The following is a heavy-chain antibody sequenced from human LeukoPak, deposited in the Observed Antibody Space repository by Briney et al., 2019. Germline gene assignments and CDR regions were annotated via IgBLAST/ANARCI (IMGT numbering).Heavy chain of an antibody. CDR1: GGSISSYF. Sequence: PSETLSLTCTVSGGSISSYFWSWIRQPAGKGLEWIGRIYTSGRTYHNPSLRSRVTISVDTSRTQFSLKLSSVTAADTAVYCCASGHYPFEYWGQGTLVTVSS. CDR2: IYTSGRT. D-gene: IGHD1-26*01. V-gene: IGHV4-4*07. J-gene: IGHJ4*02. CDR3: ASGHYPFEY.